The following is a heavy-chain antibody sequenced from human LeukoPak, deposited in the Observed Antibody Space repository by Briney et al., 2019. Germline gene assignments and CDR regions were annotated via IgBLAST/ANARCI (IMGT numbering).Heavy chain of an antibody. V-gene: IGHV1-18*01. CDR3: ARHYCGGDCYLYYYYGMDV. CDR1: GYTFTSYG. CDR2: ISAYNGNT. J-gene: IGHJ6*02. Sequence: ASVKVSCKASGYTFTSYGISWVQQAPGQGLEWMGWISAYNGNTNYAQKLQDRVTMTTDTSTSTAYMELRSLRSDDTAVYYCARHYCGGDCYLYYYYGMDVWGQGTTVTVSS. D-gene: IGHD2-21*02.